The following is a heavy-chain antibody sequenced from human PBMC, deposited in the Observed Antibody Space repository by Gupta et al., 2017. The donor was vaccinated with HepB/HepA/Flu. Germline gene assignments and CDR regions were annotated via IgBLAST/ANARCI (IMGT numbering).Heavy chain of an antibody. CDR1: RLTFSSFD. V-gene: IGHV3-23*01. CDR3: AKALASGRMFYFDS. D-gene: IGHD6-19*01. J-gene: IGHJ4*02. CDR2: INRDAGKT. Sequence: EVQLLESGGGLFQPGGSLRLSSAASRLTFSSFDMNWVRQAPGKGLEWFSGINRDAGKTHYADFVKGRFTISRDNSRNTLSLQMTSLRVEDTAVYYCAKALASGRMFYFDSWGQGTLVTGS.